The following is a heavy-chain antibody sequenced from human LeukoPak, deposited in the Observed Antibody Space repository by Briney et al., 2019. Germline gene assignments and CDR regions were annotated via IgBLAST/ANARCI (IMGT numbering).Heavy chain of an antibody. Sequence: PSETLSLTCTVSGGSISSYYWSWIRQPPGKGLEWIGYIYYSGSTNYNPSLKSRVTMSVDTSKNQFSLKLSSVTAADTAVYYCARELRKSYYDILTGLGPYFDYWGQGTLVTVSS. CDR3: ARELRKSYYDILTGLGPYFDY. J-gene: IGHJ4*02. CDR2: IYYSGST. V-gene: IGHV4-59*12. CDR1: GGSISSYY. D-gene: IGHD3-9*01.